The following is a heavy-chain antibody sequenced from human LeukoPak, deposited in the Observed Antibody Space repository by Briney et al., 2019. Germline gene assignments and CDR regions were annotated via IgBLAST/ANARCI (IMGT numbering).Heavy chain of an antibody. D-gene: IGHD4-17*01. CDR2: ITNSGVST. CDR1: GFTFSSYD. CDR3: AKFTRVTRFFYFMDV. V-gene: IGHV3-23*01. J-gene: IGHJ6*02. Sequence: PGGSLRLSCAASGFTFSSYDMSWVRQAPGKGLEWVSAITNSGVSTYYADSVKGRFTISRDNSKNTLYLQMNSLRAEDTAIYYCAKFTRVTRFFYFMDVWGQGTTVTVSS.